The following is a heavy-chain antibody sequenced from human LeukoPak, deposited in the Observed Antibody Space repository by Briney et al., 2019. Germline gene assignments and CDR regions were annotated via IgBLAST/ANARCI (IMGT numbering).Heavy chain of an antibody. V-gene: IGHV3-21*01. CDR1: GFTLTSFS. D-gene: IGHD3-22*01. Sequence: KPGGSLRLSCAASGFTLTSFSFNWVRQAPGKGLEWVSSINTVATYIYYADSVRGRFTISRDNAKNSVYLQMDSLRAEDTGVYYCARLRRNGDSGGFYYYYDYWGQGTLVTVSS. CDR3: ARLRRNGDSGGFYYYYDY. CDR2: INTVATYI. J-gene: IGHJ4*02.